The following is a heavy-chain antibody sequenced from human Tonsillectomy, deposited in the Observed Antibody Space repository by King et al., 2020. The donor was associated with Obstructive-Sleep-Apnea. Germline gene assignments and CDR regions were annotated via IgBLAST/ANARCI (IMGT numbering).Heavy chain of an antibody. Sequence: VQLQESGPGLVKPSETLSLTCTVSGGSTSSYYWSWIRQPPGKGLEWIGDIYYSGYTKYRPSLKSRDTISLDTSKNQFSLKLNSLTAADTAVYFCARGAVTTFLRLQNYVDYWGQGTLVTVSS. J-gene: IGHJ4*02. V-gene: IGHV4-59*08. CDR3: ARGAVTTFLRLQNYVDY. D-gene: IGHD4-17*01. CDR2: IYYSGYT. CDR1: GGSTSSYY.